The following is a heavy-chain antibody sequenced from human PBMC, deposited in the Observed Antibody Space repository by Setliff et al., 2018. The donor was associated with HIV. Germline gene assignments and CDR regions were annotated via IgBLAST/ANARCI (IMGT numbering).Heavy chain of an antibody. V-gene: IGHV4-61*09. CDR3: ARQGFVPLGAHQFDY. Sequence: SETLSLTCTVSGGIISSDSFFWSWIRQPAGKGLEWIGHISATGSTNYNPSLKSRVTMSLDTSKNQFSLNLNSVTAADTAVYYCARQGFVPLGAHQFDYWGPGTLITVSS. D-gene: IGHD3-16*01. CDR2: ISATGST. CDR1: GGIISSDSFF. J-gene: IGHJ4*02.